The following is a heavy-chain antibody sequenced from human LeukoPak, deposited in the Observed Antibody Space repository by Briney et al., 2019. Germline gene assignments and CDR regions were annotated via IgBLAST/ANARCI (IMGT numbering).Heavy chain of an antibody. CDR1: GFTFTLYE. J-gene: IGHJ3*01. CDR2: IGSGGGTI. V-gene: IGHV3-48*03. Sequence: GGSLRLSCAASGFTFTLYEMHWVRQAPGRGLEWASYIGSGGGTIYYADSVKGRFTISRDNAKNSLYLQMNTLRAEDTAVYYCARDFSDAFDLWGQGTMVTVSS. CDR3: ARDFSDAFDL.